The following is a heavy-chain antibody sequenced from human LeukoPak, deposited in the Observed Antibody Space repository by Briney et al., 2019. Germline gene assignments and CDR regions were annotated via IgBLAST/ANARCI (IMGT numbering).Heavy chain of an antibody. Sequence: PSETLSLTCAVYGGSFSGYCWSWIRQPPGKGLEWIGYIYYSGSTYYNPSLKSRVTISVDTSKNQFSLKLSSVTAADTAVYYCARDVPGYYYYMDVWGKGTTVTISS. CDR2: IYYSGST. V-gene: IGHV4-59*01. J-gene: IGHJ6*03. CDR3: ARDVPGYYYYMDV. D-gene: IGHD1-14*01. CDR1: GGSFSGYC.